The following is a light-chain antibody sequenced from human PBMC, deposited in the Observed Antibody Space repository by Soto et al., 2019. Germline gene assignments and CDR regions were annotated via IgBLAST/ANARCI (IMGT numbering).Light chain of an antibody. V-gene: IGKV1-5*01. CDR1: QSISSW. J-gene: IGKJ2*01. CDR2: DAS. CDR3: QQYGNCPYT. Sequence: DIQMTQSPSTLSASVGDRVTITCRASQSISSWLAWSQQKPGKAPKLLIYDASSLESGVPSRFIGSGSWTEFTRTTSSLQPDDFATYYSQQYGNCPYTFGQGTKLEIK.